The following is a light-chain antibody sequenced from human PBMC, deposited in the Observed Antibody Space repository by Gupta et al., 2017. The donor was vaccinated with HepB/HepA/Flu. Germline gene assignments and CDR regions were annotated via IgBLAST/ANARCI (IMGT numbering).Light chain of an antibody. Sequence: VLTQSPATLSLSPGERATLSCRASQSVSSYLAGYQQKPGQAPRLLIYDASNRATGIPARFSGSGSGTDFTLTISSLEPEDFAVYYCQQRSNWPPYTFGQGTKLEIK. CDR1: QSVSSY. CDR3: QQRSNWPPYT. V-gene: IGKV3-11*01. J-gene: IGKJ2*01. CDR2: DAS.